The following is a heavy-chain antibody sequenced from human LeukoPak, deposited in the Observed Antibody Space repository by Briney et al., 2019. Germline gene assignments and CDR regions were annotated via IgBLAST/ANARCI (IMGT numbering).Heavy chain of an antibody. V-gene: IGHV1-69*13. J-gene: IGHJ4*02. CDR1: GGTFSSYA. Sequence: SVKVSCKASGGTFSSYAISWVRQAPGQGLEWMGGIIPIFGTANYAQKFQGRVTITADESTSTAYMELSSLRSEDTAGYYCASMNPTAGATDYWGQGTLVTVSS. CDR3: ASMNPTAGATDY. CDR2: IIPIFGTA. D-gene: IGHD1-26*01.